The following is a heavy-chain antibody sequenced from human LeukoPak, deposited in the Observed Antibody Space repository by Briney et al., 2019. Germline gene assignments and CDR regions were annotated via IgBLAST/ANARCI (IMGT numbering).Heavy chain of an antibody. V-gene: IGHV4-59*08. CDR1: GGSISSYY. Sequence: SETLSLTCTVSGGSISSYYWSWIRQAPGKGLEWIGNIYHGGTTHYNPSLKSRVTISVDTSKNQFSLKLTSVTAADTAMYYCARLRDGAYFDYWGQGTLVAVSS. CDR3: ARLRDGAYFDY. J-gene: IGHJ4*02. CDR2: IYHGGTT. D-gene: IGHD5-24*01.